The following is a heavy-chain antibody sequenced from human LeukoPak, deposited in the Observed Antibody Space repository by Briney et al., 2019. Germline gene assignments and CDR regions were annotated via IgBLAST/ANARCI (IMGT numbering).Heavy chain of an antibody. D-gene: IGHD3-10*01. CDR1: GYTFTSYA. Sequence: ASVKVSCKASGYTFTSYAMHWVRQAPGQRLEWMGWISAGNGNTKYSQKFQGRVTITRDTSASTAYMELSSLRSEDTAVYYCARSALLWFGEVGAFDIWGQGTMVTVSS. CDR2: ISAGNGNT. CDR3: ARSALLWFGEVGAFDI. J-gene: IGHJ3*02. V-gene: IGHV1-3*01.